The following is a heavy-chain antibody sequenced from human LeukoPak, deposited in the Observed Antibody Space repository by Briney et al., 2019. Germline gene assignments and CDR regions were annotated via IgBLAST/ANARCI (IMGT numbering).Heavy chain of an antibody. Sequence: PGGSLRLSCAASGFTISGYWMNWVRQAPGKGLEWLANIKRGGSEEYYVDSVKGRFTISRDNTKNSLYLQMNSLRVEDTAVYYCARALTAADNYWGQGTLVTVSS. CDR1: GFTISGYW. CDR2: IKRGGSEE. D-gene: IGHD6-13*01. J-gene: IGHJ4*02. CDR3: ARALTAADNY. V-gene: IGHV3-7*04.